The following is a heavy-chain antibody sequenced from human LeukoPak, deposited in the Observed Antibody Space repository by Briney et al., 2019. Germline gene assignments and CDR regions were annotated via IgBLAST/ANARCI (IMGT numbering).Heavy chain of an antibody. Sequence: PSETLSLTCTVSGGSISSSSYYWSWIRQPAGKGLEWIGRIYTSGSTNYNPSLKSRVTMSVDTSKNQFSLKLSSVTAADTAVYYCAREGYSSSWYDSWGQGTLVTVSS. CDR3: AREGYSSSWYDS. D-gene: IGHD6-13*01. J-gene: IGHJ4*02. V-gene: IGHV4-61*02. CDR2: IYTSGST. CDR1: GGSISSSSYY.